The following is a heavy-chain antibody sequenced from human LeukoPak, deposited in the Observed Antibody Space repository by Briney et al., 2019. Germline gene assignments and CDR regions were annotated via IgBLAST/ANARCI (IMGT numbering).Heavy chain of an antibody. CDR3: AGEGPGGYSSSY. D-gene: IGHD6-13*01. Sequence: GGSLRLSCAASGFTVSTNYMSCVRPAPGKGLEWVSVIYSGGSTYYAGSVKGRFTISRHNSKNTLYLQMNSLRAEDTAVYYCAGEGPGGYSSSYWGQGTLVTVSS. J-gene: IGHJ4*02. CDR2: IYSGGST. V-gene: IGHV3-53*04. CDR1: GFTVSTNY.